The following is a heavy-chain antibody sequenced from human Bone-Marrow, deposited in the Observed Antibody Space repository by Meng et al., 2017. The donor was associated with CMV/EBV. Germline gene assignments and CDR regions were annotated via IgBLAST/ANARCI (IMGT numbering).Heavy chain of an antibody. V-gene: IGHV3-66*02. CDR3: ARGYSYGYDYYYYYGMDV. J-gene: IGHJ6*02. CDR1: GFTVSSNY. CDR2: IYSGGST. Sequence: SCAASGFTVSSNYMSWVRQAPGKGLEWVSVIYSGGSTYYADSVKGRFTISRDNSKNTLYLQMNSLRAEDTAVYYCARGYSYGYDYYYYYGMDVWGQGTTVTVSS. D-gene: IGHD5-18*01.